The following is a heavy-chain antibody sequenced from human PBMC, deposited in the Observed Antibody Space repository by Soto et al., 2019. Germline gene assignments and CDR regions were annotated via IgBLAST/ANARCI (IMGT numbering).Heavy chain of an antibody. CDR2: IYFSGTT. Sequence: SETLSLTCTVSGGSISSGGYYWSWIRQHPGKGLEWIGTIYFSGTTYYNPSLKSRVTISVDTSKSQFSLKLSSVTAADTAVYYCARRDRSGFSYWLDTWGQGTLVTVSS. V-gene: IGHV4-31*03. D-gene: IGHD3-22*01. CDR1: GGSISSGGYY. CDR3: ARRDRSGFSYWLDT. J-gene: IGHJ5*02.